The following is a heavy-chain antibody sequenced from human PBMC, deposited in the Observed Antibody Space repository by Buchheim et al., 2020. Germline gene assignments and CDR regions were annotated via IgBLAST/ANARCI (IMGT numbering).Heavy chain of an antibody. J-gene: IGHJ4*02. Sequence: QVQLQESGPGLVKPSQTLSLTCTVSGGSISSGSYYWSWIRQPPGKGLEWIGRIYTSGSTNYNPSLKSRVTISVDTSKNQFSLKLSSVTAADTAVYYCARDLCSGGSCYSLYWGQGTL. V-gene: IGHV4-61*02. CDR2: IYTSGST. CDR1: GGSISSGSYY. CDR3: ARDLCSGGSCYSLY. D-gene: IGHD2-15*01.